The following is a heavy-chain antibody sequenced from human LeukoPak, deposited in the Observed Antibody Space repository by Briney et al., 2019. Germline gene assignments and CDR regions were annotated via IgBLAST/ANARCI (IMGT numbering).Heavy chain of an antibody. CDR1: GDSISSGGHF. Sequence: NPSETLSLTCSVSGDSISSGGHFWTWIRQHPGKGLEWIGYRYNSGRTYYNPSLKRRVLISIDTSKNEVSLNVSCVTAADTAVYYCARGGSRWGKGTLVTVSS. D-gene: IGHD3-16*01. V-gene: IGHV4-31*03. J-gene: IGHJ4*02. CDR2: RYNSGRT. CDR3: ARGGSR.